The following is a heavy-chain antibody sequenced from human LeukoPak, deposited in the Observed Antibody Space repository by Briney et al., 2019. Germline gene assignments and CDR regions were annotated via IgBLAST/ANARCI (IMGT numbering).Heavy chain of an antibody. J-gene: IGHJ3*02. CDR1: GXTFSSYG. D-gene: IGHD1-26*01. Sequence: PGGSLRLSCAASGXTFSSYGMHWVRQAPGKGLEWVAVISYDGSNKYYADSVKGRFTISRDNSKNTLNLQMNSLRAEDTAVYYCARVGGTSGAFDIWGQGRMVTVSS. CDR3: ARVGGTSGAFDI. V-gene: IGHV3-30*03. CDR2: ISYDGSNK.